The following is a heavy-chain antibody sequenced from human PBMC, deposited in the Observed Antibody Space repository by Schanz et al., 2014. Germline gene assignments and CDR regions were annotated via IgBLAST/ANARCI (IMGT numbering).Heavy chain of an antibody. J-gene: IGHJ4*02. CDR3: ARGGPAYYFDD. V-gene: IGHV3-66*01. Sequence: EVQLVESGGGLVQPGGSLRLSCAASGFSVGNKYMNWVRQAPGKGLEWVSFIYIGGNTYYADSVKGRFTISRDNSKNTVYIQMNSLGAEDTAVYYCARGGPAYYFDDWGQGTLVTVSS. CDR2: IYIGGNT. CDR1: GFSVGNKY.